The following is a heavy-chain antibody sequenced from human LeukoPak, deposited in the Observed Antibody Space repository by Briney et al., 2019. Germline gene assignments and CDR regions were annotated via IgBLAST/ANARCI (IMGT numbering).Heavy chain of an antibody. V-gene: IGHV3-23*01. D-gene: IGHD1-26*01. CDR3: ASGIVGATDY. CDR2: ISGSGGST. Sequence: GGSLRLSCAASGFTFSSYPMSWVRQATGKGLEWVSAISGSGGSTYYADSVKGRFTISRDNSKNTLYLQMNSLRAEDTAVYYCASGIVGATDYWGQGTLVTVSS. J-gene: IGHJ4*02. CDR1: GFTFSSYP.